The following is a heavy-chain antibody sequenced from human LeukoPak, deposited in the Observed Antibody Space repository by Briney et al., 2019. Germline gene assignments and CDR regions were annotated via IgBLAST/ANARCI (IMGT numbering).Heavy chain of an antibody. Sequence: GGSLRLSCAASGFTFGSYGMHWVRQAPGKGLEWVAVISYDGSNKYYADSVKGRFTISRDNSKNTLYLQMNSLRAEDTAVYYCAKGETQYDILGLKINYYYYGMDVWGQGTTVTVSS. V-gene: IGHV3-30*18. J-gene: IGHJ6*02. CDR2: ISYDGSNK. CDR3: AKGETQYDILGLKINYYYYGMDV. D-gene: IGHD3-9*01. CDR1: GFTFGSYG.